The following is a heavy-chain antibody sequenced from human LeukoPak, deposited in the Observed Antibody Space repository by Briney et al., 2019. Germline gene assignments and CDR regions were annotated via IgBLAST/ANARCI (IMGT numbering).Heavy chain of an antibody. V-gene: IGHV4-34*01. CDR3: ARAGDCSSTSCYPTADFDY. J-gene: IGHJ4*02. CDR1: GVSFSGYY. Sequence: SETLSLTCAVYGVSFSGYYWSWIRQPPGKGLEWIGEINHSGSTNYNPSLKSRVTISVDTSKNQFSLKLSSVTAADTAVYYCARAGDCSSTSCYPTADFDYWGQGTLVTVSS. D-gene: IGHD2-2*01. CDR2: INHSGST.